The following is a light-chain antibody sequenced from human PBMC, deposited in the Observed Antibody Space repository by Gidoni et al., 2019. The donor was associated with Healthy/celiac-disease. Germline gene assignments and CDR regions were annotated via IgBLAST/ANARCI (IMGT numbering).Light chain of an antibody. CDR1: QSLLHSNGYNC. V-gene: IGKV2-28*01. CDR2: LGS. J-gene: IGKJ5*01. Sequence: DLVMTQSPFFLPVTPGEPASISCRSSQSLLHSNGYNCLDWYLQKPGQSPQLLIYLGSNRASGVPARFSGSGSGTDFTLKISRVEAEDFGVYYCMQALQTPPTFGQGTRLEIK. CDR3: MQALQTPPT.